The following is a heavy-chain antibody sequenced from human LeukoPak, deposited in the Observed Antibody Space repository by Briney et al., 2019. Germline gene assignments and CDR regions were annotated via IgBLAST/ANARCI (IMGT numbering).Heavy chain of an antibody. CDR2: ISYDGSNK. D-gene: IGHD1-26*01. Sequence: PGRSLRLSCAASGFTFSSYAMHWVRQAPGKGLEWVAVISYDGSNKYYADSVKGRFTISRDNSKNTLYLQMNRLRAEETAVYYCARGWELLDYWGQGTLVTVSS. J-gene: IGHJ4*02. CDR3: ARGWELLDY. CDR1: GFTFSSYA. V-gene: IGHV3-30*04.